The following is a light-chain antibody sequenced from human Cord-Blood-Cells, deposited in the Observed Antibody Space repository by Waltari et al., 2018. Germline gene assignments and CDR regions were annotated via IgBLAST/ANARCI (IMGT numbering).Light chain of an antibody. CDR1: QSVLYSSNNKNY. V-gene: IGKV4-1*01. CDR2: WAS. CDR3: QLYYSTPT. J-gene: IGKJ1*01. Sequence: DIVMTQSPDSLAVSLGERATINCKSSQSVLYSSNNKNYLAWYQQKPGQPPKLLIYWASTRESGVPDRFSGSGSGTDFTLTISSLQAEDVAVYYCQLYYSTPTFGQGTKVEIK.